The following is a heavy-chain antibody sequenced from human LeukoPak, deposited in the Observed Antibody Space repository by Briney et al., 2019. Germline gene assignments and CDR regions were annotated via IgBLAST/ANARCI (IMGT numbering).Heavy chain of an antibody. CDR2: IYYSGST. D-gene: IGHD3-9*01. Sequence: SETPSLTCTVSGGSISSYYWSWIRQPPGKGLEWIGYIYYSGSTNYNPSLKNRVTISVDTSKNQFSLKLSSVTAADTAVYYCASASRDILTGYYRTIDYWGQGTLVTVSS. CDR1: GGSISSYY. V-gene: IGHV4-59*01. CDR3: ASASRDILTGYYRTIDY. J-gene: IGHJ4*02.